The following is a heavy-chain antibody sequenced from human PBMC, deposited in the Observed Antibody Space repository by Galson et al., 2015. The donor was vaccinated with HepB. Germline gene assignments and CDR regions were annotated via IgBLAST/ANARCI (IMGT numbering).Heavy chain of an antibody. V-gene: IGHV1-3*01. CDR2: INAGNGNT. CDR3: ARGGGGSYSDAFDI. CDR1: GYTFTSYA. J-gene: IGHJ3*02. D-gene: IGHD1-26*01. Sequence: SVKVSCKASGYTFTSYAMHWVRQAPGQRLEWMGWINAGNGNTKYSQKFQGRVTITRDTSASTAYMELSSLRSEDTAVYYCARGGGGSYSDAFDIWGQGTMVTVSS.